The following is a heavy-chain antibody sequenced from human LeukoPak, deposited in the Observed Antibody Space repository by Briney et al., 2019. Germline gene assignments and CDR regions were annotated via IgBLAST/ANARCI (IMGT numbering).Heavy chain of an antibody. J-gene: IGHJ4*02. CDR2: ISGSGGST. CDR1: GFTFSSYS. Sequence: GGSLRLSCAASGFTFSSYSMNWVRQAPGKGLEWVSAISGSGGSTYYADSVKGRFTISRDNSKNTLYLQMNSLRAEDTAVYYCAKDYSYYGSGSPDYWGQGTLVTVSS. V-gene: IGHV3-23*01. D-gene: IGHD3-10*01. CDR3: AKDYSYYGSGSPDY.